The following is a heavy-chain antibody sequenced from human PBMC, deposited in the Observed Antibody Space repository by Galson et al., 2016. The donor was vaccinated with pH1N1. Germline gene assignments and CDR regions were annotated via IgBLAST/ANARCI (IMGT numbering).Heavy chain of an antibody. CDR2: ISGSGSTI. CDR3: ATLLLWFGVPFEDFNF. J-gene: IGHJ6*02. D-gene: IGHD3-10*01. CDR1: GLTFKNNA. Sequence: SLRLSCAVSGLTFKNNAISWVRQAPGKGLEWVAAISGSGSTINYADSVRGRFTISRDNSKATLHLQMKSLRVEDTAVYYCATLLLWFGVPFEDFNFWGQGTTVTVSS. V-gene: IGHV3-23*01.